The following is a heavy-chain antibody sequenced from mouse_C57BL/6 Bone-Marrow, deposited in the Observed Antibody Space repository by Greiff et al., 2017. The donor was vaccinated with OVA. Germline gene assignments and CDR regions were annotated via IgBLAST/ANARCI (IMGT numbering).Heavy chain of an antibody. CDR1: GYTFTSYW. CDR3: ACNYDFAY. Sequence: VQLQESGAELVKPGASVKLSCKASGYTFTSYWMHWVKQRPGQGLEWIGMIHPNSGSTNYNEKFKSKATLTVDKSSSTAYMQLSSLTSEDSAVYYCACNYDFAYWGQGTLVTVSA. CDR2: IHPNSGST. J-gene: IGHJ3*01. V-gene: IGHV1-64*01. D-gene: IGHD2-1*01.